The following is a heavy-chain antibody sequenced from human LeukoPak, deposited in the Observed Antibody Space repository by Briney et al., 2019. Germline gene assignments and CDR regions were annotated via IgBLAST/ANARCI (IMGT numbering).Heavy chain of an antibody. CDR1: SGSFSGYY. D-gene: IGHD6-13*01. CDR2: ISRSGIT. CDR3: ARDSARVAAAGYYWYFGL. Sequence: SETLSLTCAVYSGSFSGYYWSWIRQSPGKGLEWIGEISRSGITNYNPSLKSRLTMSVDTSKNQFSLKLSSVTAADTAVYYCARDSARVAAAGYYWYFGLWGRGTLVTVSS. V-gene: IGHV4-34*01. J-gene: IGHJ2*01.